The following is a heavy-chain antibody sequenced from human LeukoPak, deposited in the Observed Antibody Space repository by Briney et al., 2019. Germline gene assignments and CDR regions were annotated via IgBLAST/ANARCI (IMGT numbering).Heavy chain of an antibody. Sequence: GGSLRLSCAASGFTFSSYSMNWVRQAPGKGLEWVSSISSSSSYIYYADSVKGRFTISRDNAKNSLYLQMNSLRAEDTAVYYCARDSSYYGSFDYWGQGTLVTVSS. CDR1: GFTFSSYS. D-gene: IGHD3-10*01. J-gene: IGHJ4*02. CDR3: ARDSSYYGSFDY. CDR2: ISSSSSYI. V-gene: IGHV3-21*01.